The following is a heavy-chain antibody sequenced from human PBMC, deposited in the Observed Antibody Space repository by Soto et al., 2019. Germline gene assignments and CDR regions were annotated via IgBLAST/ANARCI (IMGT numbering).Heavy chain of an antibody. CDR3: ARDPDYYDSSGIDY. Sequence: PGGSLRLSCAASGFTFSSYGMHWVRQAPGKGLEWVAVIWYDGSNKYYADSVKGRFTISRDNSKNTLYLQMNSLRAEDTAVYYCARDPDYYDSSGIDYWGQGTLVTVS. V-gene: IGHV3-33*01. J-gene: IGHJ4*02. CDR2: IWYDGSNK. D-gene: IGHD3-22*01. CDR1: GFTFSSYG.